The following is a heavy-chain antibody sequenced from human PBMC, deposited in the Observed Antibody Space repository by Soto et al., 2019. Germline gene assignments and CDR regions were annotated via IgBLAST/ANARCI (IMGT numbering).Heavy chain of an antibody. D-gene: IGHD5-18*01. CDR3: ATSNSNRADF. CDR1: GYTFTDHF. J-gene: IGHJ4*02. V-gene: IGHV1-69-2*01. CDR2: VDPEVGET. Sequence: VQLIQSGAEVKKPGTTVKISCKVSGYTFTDHFIYWVRQAPGQGLEWMVLVDPEVGETRYVEKYQGRVIISADTSTETAYTDLSSLISEDTAVYFCATSNSNRADFWGQGPLVTVSS.